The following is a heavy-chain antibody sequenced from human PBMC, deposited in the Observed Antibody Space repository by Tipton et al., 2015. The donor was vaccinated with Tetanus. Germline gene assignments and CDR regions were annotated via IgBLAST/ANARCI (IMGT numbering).Heavy chain of an antibody. D-gene: IGHD5-12*01. CDR2: IYHSGLT. V-gene: IGHV4-61*01. CDR1: GGSVSRSSHY. J-gene: IGHJ4*02. CDR3: ARANNDYPKKGPFDY. Sequence: TLSLTCTVSGGSVSRSSHYWTWIRQPPGKGLEWIGYIYHSGLTNYNPSLKSRVAISIDTSKNQFSLNLRSVITADTAVYYCARANNDYPKKGPFDYWGQGILVTVSS.